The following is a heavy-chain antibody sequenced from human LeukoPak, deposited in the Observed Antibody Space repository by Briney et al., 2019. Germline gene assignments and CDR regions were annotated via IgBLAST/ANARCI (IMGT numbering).Heavy chain of an antibody. CDR3: ARDPLEQQLGFPRDY. J-gene: IGHJ4*02. D-gene: IGHD6-13*01. Sequence: PGGSLRLSCAASGFTFSSYAMHWVRQAPGKGLEWVAVISYDGSNKYYADSVKGRFTISRDNSKNTLYLQMNSLRAEDTAVYYCARDPLEQQLGFPRDYWGQGTLVTVSS. V-gene: IGHV3-30-3*01. CDR2: ISYDGSNK. CDR1: GFTFSSYA.